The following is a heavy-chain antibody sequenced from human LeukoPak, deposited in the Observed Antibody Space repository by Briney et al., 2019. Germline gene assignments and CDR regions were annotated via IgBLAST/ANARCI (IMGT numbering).Heavy chain of an antibody. CDR3: ARDSYYYGSGTPSWYFDL. J-gene: IGHJ2*01. D-gene: IGHD3-10*01. V-gene: IGHV3-7*01. CDR2: IKQDGSEK. Sequence: GGSLRLSCSASGFTFSSYWMSWVRQTPEKGLEWVANIKQDGSEKVYVDSVKGRFTISRDNAKSSLYLQMSGLRAEDTAVYYCARDSYYYGSGTPSWYFDLWGRGTLVTVSS. CDR1: GFTFSSYW.